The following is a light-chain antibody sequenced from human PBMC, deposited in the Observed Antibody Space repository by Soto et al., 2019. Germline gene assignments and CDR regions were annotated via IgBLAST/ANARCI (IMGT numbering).Light chain of an antibody. CDR2: EVS. CDR1: SSDVGSYNL. CDR3: CSYASSSPHVV. V-gene: IGLV2-23*02. J-gene: IGLJ2*01. Sequence: QSVLTQPASVSGSPGQSITISCSGTSSDVGSYNLVSWYQQHSGKAPKLMIYEVSQRPSGVSNRFSGSKSGNTASLTISGLQAEDEADYYCCSYASSSPHVVFGGGTKLTVL.